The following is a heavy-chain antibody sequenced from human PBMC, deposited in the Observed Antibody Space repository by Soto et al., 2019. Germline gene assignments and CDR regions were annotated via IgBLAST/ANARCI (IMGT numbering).Heavy chain of an antibody. CDR2: ISFDGSKI. CDR1: GFTFSIYA. D-gene: IGHD6-13*01. J-gene: IGHJ6*02. V-gene: IGHV3-30-3*01. Sequence: QVQLVESGGGVVQPGRSLRLSCAASGFTFSIYAMNWVRQAPGKGLEWVAFISFDGSKIYYADSVRGRFTISRDNSKNTVYLQMKRLRPGDAAVSHCANLLNVAAAGTPHYYGVDVWGQGTTVTVS. CDR3: ANLLNVAAAGTPHYYGVDV.